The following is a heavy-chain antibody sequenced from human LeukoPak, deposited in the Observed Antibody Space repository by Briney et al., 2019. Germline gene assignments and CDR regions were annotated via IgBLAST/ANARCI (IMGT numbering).Heavy chain of an antibody. CDR1: GGSISSGDYY. V-gene: IGHV4-30-4*08. J-gene: IGHJ4*02. Sequence: SETLSLTCTVSGGSISSGDYYWSWIRQPPGKGLEWIGYIYYSGSTYYNPSLKSRVTISVDTSKNQFSLKLSSVTAADTAVYYCAKGGSSWYTYFDYWGQGTLVTVSS. CDR3: AKGGSSWYTYFDY. CDR2: IYYSGST. D-gene: IGHD6-13*01.